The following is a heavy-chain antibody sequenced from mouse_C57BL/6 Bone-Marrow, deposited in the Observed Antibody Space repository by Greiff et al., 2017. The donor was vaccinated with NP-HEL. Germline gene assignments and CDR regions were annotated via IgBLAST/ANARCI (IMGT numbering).Heavy chain of an antibody. CDR2: ISDGGSYT. CDR3: ARDTRRYYFDY. V-gene: IGHV5-4*01. J-gene: IGHJ2*01. Sequence: EVQLVESGGGLVKPGGSLKLSCAASGFTFSSYAMSWVRQTPEKRLEWVATISDGGSYTYYPDNVKGRFTISRDNAKNNLYLQMSHLKSEDTAMYYCARDTRRYYFDYWGQGTTLTVSS. CDR1: GFTFSSYA.